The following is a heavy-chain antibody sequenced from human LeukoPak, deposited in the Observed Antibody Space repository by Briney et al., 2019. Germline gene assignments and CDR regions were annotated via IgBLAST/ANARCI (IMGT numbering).Heavy chain of an antibody. CDR2: IYYSGST. V-gene: IGHV4-39*07. Sequence: SETLSLTCTVSGGSISRGDYYWSWIRQPPGKGLEWIGSIYYSGSTYYNPSLKSRVTISVDTSKNQFSLKLSSVTAADTAVYYCARDQLGDAVDIWGQGTMVTVSS. J-gene: IGHJ3*02. CDR1: GGSISRGDYY. CDR3: ARDQLGDAVDI. D-gene: IGHD3-16*01.